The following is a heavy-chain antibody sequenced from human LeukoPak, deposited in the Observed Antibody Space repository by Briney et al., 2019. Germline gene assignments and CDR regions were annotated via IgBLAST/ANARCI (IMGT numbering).Heavy chain of an antibody. CDR3: ARFAVHRRLTVAGQFGLDY. V-gene: IGHV1-46*01. D-gene: IGHD6-19*01. J-gene: IGHJ4*02. CDR1: GYIFTSYN. Sequence: ASVKVSCKASGYIFTSYNMYWVRQAPGQGPEWMGIINSSGGSTNYAQKFQGRVTMTRDTSTSTVYMELSSLRSEDTAVYYCARFAVHRRLTVAGQFGLDYWGQGTLVTVSS. CDR2: INSSGGST.